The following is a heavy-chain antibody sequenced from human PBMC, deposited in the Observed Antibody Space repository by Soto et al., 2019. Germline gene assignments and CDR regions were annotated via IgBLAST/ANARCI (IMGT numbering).Heavy chain of an antibody. J-gene: IGHJ4*02. CDR2: IYWDDDK. CDR1: GFSLSTTEEG. V-gene: IGHV2-5*02. Sequence: QITFKESGPTLVNPTQTLTLTCTFSGFSLSTTEEGVGWIRQPPGKAPEWLALIYWDDDKRYSPSLKTRLTIPKDTSKNQVVLTVTNVDPVDTATYYCAHGSCFGADCYPNPYFDFWGQGILVTVSS. CDR3: AHGSCFGADCYPNPYFDF. D-gene: IGHD2-21*02.